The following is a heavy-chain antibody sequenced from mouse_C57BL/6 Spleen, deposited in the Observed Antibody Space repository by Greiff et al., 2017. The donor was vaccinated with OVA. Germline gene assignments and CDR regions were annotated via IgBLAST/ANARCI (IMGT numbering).Heavy chain of an antibody. Sequence: EVKLQESGGGLVKPGGSLKLSCAASGFTFSDYGMHWVRQAPEKGLEWVAYISSGSSTIYYADTVKGRFTISRDNAKNTLFLQMTSLRSEDTAMYYCAIYYGSSPYAMDYWGQGTSVTVSS. J-gene: IGHJ4*01. CDR1: GFTFSDYG. D-gene: IGHD1-1*01. V-gene: IGHV5-17*01. CDR2: ISSGSSTI. CDR3: AIYYGSSPYAMDY.